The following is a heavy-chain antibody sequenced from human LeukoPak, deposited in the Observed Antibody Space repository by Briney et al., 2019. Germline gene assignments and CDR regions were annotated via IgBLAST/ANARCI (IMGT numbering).Heavy chain of an antibody. CDR1: GYTFTGYY. CDR3: ARTHYYDSSGYYYAAARGAFDI. V-gene: IGHV1-2*02. J-gene: IGHJ3*02. D-gene: IGHD3-22*01. Sequence: ASVKVSCKASGYTFTGYYMHWVRQAPGQGLEWMGWINPNSGGTNYAQKFQGRVTMTRDTSISTAYMELSRLRSDDTAVYYCARTHYYDSSGYYYAAARGAFDIWGQGTMVTVSS. CDR2: INPNSGGT.